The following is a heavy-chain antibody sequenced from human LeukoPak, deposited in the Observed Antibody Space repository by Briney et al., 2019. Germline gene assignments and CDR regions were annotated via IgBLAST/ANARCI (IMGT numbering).Heavy chain of an antibody. D-gene: IGHD1-1*01. CDR3: ARVGGTNYYYYGMDV. CDR1: GGSISSYY. J-gene: IGHJ6*02. Sequence: SETLSLTCTVSGGSISSYYWSWIRQPPGKGLEWIGYIYDSGSTNYNPSLKSRVTISVDTAKNQFSLKLSSVTAADTAVYYCARVGGTNYYYYGMDVWGQGTTVTVSS. V-gene: IGHV4-59*01. CDR2: IYDSGST.